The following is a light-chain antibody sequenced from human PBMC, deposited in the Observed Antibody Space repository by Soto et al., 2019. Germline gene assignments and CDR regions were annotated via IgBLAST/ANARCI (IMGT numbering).Light chain of an antibody. J-gene: IGKJ1*01. Sequence: DIQMTQSPSSLSASVGDRVTITCRASQSIGTYLHWYQQKPGRAPELLIFSASSLQSGVPSRISGRGSGTDFPLAVRSVKPEAFATYYGQESYSNPRTYGQGTLVESK. V-gene: IGKV1-39*01. CDR2: SAS. CDR3: QESYSNPRT. CDR1: QSIGTY.